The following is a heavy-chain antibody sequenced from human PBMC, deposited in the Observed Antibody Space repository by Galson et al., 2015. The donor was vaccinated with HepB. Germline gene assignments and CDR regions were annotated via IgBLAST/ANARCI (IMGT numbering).Heavy chain of an antibody. V-gene: IGHV3-48*03. Sequence: SLRLSCAASGFTFNNYDMNWVRQAPGKGLERVSYISSSGSTIYYADSVKGRFTISRDNARNSLYLQMSSLRVEDTAVYYCARHYGGMDYWGQGTLVTVSS. CDR2: ISSSGSTI. D-gene: IGHD4-23*01. J-gene: IGHJ4*02. CDR1: GFTFNNYD. CDR3: ARHYGGMDY.